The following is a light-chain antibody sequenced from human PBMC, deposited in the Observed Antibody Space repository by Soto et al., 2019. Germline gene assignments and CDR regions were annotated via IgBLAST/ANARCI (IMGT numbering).Light chain of an antibody. V-gene: IGLV2-14*01. CDR3: GSYTNSSAV. CDR2: EVS. J-gene: IGLJ2*01. CDR1: SSDVSFYNY. Sequence: QSALTQPASVSGSPGQSITISCTGTSSDVSFYNYVSWYQKHPGKAPKLMIYEVSNRPSWVSNRFSGFRSANTASLSISGLQAEDEADYYCGSYTNSSAVFGGGTKLTVL.